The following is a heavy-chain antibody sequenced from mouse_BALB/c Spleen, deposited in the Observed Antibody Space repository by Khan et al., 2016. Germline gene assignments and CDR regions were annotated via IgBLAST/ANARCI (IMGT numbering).Heavy chain of an antibody. CDR1: GYTFTNYW. J-gene: IGHJ2*01. CDR3: ARDYYFDY. CDR2: IYPGDGDT. V-gene: IGHV1-87*01. D-gene: IGHD3-3*01. Sequence: QVQLQQSGAELARPGDSVKLSCKASGYTFTNYWMQWVKQRPGQGLEWSGAIYPGDGDTRYTQKLKDKAILTADKSSSTAYMQLSNLASEDSAVYYCARDYYFDYWGQGTTLTVSS.